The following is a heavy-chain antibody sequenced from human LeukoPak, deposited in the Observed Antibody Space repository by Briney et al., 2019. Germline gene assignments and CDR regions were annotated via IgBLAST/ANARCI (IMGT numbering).Heavy chain of an antibody. CDR2: ISAYNGNT. CDR1: GYTFTSYG. V-gene: IGHV1-18*01. J-gene: IGHJ5*02. Sequence: GASVKVSCKASGYTFTSYGISWVRQAPGQGLEWMGWISAYNGNTNYAQKFQGRVTITRDTSASTAYMELSSLRSEDTAVYYCARDRAYCGGDCFPNWFDPWGQGTLVTVSS. CDR3: ARDRAYCGGDCFPNWFDP. D-gene: IGHD2-21*02.